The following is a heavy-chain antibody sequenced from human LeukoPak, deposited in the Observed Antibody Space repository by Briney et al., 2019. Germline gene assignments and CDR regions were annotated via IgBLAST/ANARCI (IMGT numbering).Heavy chain of an antibody. D-gene: IGHD3-9*01. CDR3: AREVGSPAVRSAFDL. V-gene: IGHV3-7*01. CDR1: GFTFSTYW. J-gene: IGHJ6*04. Sequence: GGSLRLSCAASGFTFSTYWMSWVRQAPGKGLEWVANIKPDGSQEHYVDSVTGRFTISRDNAKNSLYLQLNSLRDEDTAVYYCAREVGSPAVRSAFDLWGKGTTVTVSS. CDR2: IKPDGSQE.